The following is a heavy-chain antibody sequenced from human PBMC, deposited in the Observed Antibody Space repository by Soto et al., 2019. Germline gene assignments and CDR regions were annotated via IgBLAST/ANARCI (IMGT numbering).Heavy chain of an antibody. CDR3: AIPLAYCGGDCYSEAFDI. V-gene: IGHV1-69*06. D-gene: IGHD2-21*02. Sequence: QVQLVQSGAEVKKPGSSVKVSCKASGGTFSSYAISWVRQAPGQGLEWMGGIIPIFGTANYAQKCQGRVTITADKSTSTAYMELSSLRSEDTAVYYCAIPLAYCGGDCYSEAFDIWGQGTMVTVSS. CDR1: GGTFSSYA. CDR2: IIPIFGTA. J-gene: IGHJ3*02.